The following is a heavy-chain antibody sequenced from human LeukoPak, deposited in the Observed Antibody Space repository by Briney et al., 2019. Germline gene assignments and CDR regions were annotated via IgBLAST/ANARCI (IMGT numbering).Heavy chain of an antibody. Sequence: SETLSLTCNVSLGSVSSSNHHWAWIRQSPGMGLEWVGTFFSTGRTSQNPDPSLKSRVTLSVDTSRNQFSLPLRSLTAADTAIFYCASNPASSTSWYHFDNWGQGTLVTVSS. V-gene: IGHV4-39*01. D-gene: IGHD6-13*01. CDR1: LGSVSSSNHH. CDR3: ASNPASSTSWYHFDN. CDR2: FFSTGRT. J-gene: IGHJ4*02.